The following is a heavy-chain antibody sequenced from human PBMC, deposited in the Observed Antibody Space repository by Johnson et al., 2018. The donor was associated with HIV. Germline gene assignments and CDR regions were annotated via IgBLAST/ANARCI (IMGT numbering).Heavy chain of an antibody. CDR2: ISYDGSNK. V-gene: IGHV3-30*18. Sequence: QVQLVESGGGLVQPGGSLRLSCAGSGFTFSDHYMSWVRQAPGKGLDWVAVISYDGSNKYYADSVKGRFTISRDNSKNTLYLQMNSLRAEDTAVYYCAKDWGIAAAGTDAFDIWGQGTMVTVSS. CDR3: AKDWGIAAAGTDAFDI. CDR1: GFTFSDHY. J-gene: IGHJ3*02. D-gene: IGHD6-13*01.